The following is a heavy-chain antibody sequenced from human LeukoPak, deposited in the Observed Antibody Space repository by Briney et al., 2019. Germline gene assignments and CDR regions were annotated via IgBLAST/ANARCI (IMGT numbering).Heavy chain of an antibody. Sequence: GGSLRLSCAASGFTFSSYSMNWVRQAPGKGLEWVSYISSSSSYIYYADSVKGRFTISRDNAKNSLYLQMNSLRAEDTAVYYCARDRWRSWLDAFDIWGQGTMVTVSS. V-gene: IGHV3-21*05. CDR2: ISSSSSYI. J-gene: IGHJ3*02. CDR3: ARDRWRSWLDAFDI. D-gene: IGHD3-16*01. CDR1: GFTFSSYS.